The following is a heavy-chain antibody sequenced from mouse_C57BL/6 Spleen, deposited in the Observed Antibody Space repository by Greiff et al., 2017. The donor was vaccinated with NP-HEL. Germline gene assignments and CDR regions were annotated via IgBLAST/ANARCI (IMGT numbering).Heavy chain of an antibody. CDR3: TTMWGTIYFVYFDY. CDR2: IDPEDGDT. CDR1: GFTITDYY. V-gene: IGHV14-1*01. Sequence: EVQLQESGAELVRPGASVKLSCTASGFTITDYYMHWVKQRPVQGLEWIGRIDPEDGDTDYAPKFQGKATMTADPSSNTAYLQLSSLTSEDTAVYYCTTMWGTIYFVYFDYWGQGTTLTVSA. D-gene: IGHD1-1*02. J-gene: IGHJ2*01.